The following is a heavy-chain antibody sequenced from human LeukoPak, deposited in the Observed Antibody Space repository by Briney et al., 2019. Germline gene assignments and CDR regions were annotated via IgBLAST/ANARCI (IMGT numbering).Heavy chain of an antibody. CDR3: ARERKSSPSMDY. J-gene: IGHJ4*02. Sequence: GGSLRLSCAASGFTFDDYAMHWVRQAPGKGLEWVSGISWNSGGIGYADSVKGRFTISRDNAKNSLYLQMNSLRAEDTAVYFCARERKSSPSMDYWGQGTLVTVSS. CDR1: GFTFDDYA. CDR2: ISWNSGGI. D-gene: IGHD2-2*01. V-gene: IGHV3-9*01.